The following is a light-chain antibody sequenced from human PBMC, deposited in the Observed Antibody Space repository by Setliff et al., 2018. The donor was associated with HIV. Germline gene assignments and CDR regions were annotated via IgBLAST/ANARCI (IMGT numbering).Light chain of an antibody. J-gene: IGLJ1*01. Sequence: QSALTQPASVSGSPRQSITISCTGTSSDVGGYNFVSWYQLHPGKAPKLMIYEVNYRPSGVSDRFSGAKSGITASLTISGLQAEDEADYYCSSYTSHGTLVFGTGTKSPS. V-gene: IGLV2-14*01. CDR3: SSYTSHGTLV. CDR1: SSDVGGYNF. CDR2: EVN.